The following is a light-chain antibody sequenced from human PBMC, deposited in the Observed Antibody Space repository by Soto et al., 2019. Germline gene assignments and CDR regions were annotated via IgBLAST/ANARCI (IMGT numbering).Light chain of an antibody. CDR3: LQHNSSPRT. Sequence: EIVLTQSPGTLSLSPGERATLSCRASQNVDSNYLAWYQQQPGPPPSIIIAGASSTATSIPGRCSSSGSGTDISLTISSLQPEDSATYFCLQHNSSPRTFGQGTKVDIK. V-gene: IGKV3-20*01. CDR1: QNVDSNY. CDR2: GAS. J-gene: IGKJ1*01.